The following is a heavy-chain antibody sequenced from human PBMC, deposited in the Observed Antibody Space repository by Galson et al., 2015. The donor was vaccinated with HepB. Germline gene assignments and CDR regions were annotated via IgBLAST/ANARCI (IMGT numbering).Heavy chain of an antibody. CDR1: GFTFSSNA. CDR2: ISGSGGTT. V-gene: IGHV3-23*01. CDR3: ADDTVTTRP. Sequence: SLRLSCAASGFTFSSNAMSWVRQAPGKGLEWVSGISGSGGTTYYAGSVKGRFTISRDNSKNTLYLQMNSLRAEDTAVYYCADDTVTTRPWGQGTLVTVSS. D-gene: IGHD4-17*01. J-gene: IGHJ5*02.